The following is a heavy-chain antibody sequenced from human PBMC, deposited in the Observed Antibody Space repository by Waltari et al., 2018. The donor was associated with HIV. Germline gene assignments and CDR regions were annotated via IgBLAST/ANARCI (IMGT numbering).Heavy chain of an antibody. CDR2: IKQDGSEK. CDR3: AREGIAAPYNFDY. V-gene: IGHV3-7*01. J-gene: IGHJ4*02. CDR1: GFTFRSYW. Sequence: EVQLVASGGGLVQPGGSLRLSCAASGFTFRSYWVGWVPQAPGKGLEWVANIKQDGSEKYYVDSVKGRFTISRDNAKNSLYLQMNSLRAEDTAVYYCAREGIAAPYNFDYWGQGTLVTVSS. D-gene: IGHD6-13*01.